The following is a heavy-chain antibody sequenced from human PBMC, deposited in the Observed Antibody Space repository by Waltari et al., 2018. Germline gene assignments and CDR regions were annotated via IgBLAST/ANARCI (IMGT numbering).Heavy chain of an antibody. Sequence: VQLQESGPGLVKPSETLSLRCNVSGDSIRSHFWSWIRQAPGKGLEWIGLMYFSGTKNYNPSLKGRVAISIDTSKNHFSLSLRSVTAADTAIYYCARLPRGSVIIGAFDIWGQGTQVTVSS. V-gene: IGHV4-59*11. CDR1: GDSIRSHF. D-gene: IGHD3-22*01. CDR2: MYFSGTK. CDR3: ARLPRGSVIIGAFDI. J-gene: IGHJ3*02.